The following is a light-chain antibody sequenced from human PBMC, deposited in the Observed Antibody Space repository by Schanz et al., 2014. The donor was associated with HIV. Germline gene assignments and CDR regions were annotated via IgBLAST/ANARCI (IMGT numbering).Light chain of an antibody. CDR3: ATWVDSLNGWV. Sequence: QSVLTQPPSVSGAPGQRVTISCTGSSSNIGPVYAVPWSPQLPGTAPKHLIFANSDRPSGVPDRFSGSQSGTSASLAISGLQSEDEADYYCATWVDSLNGWVFGGGTKLTVL. CDR1: SSNIGPVYA. J-gene: IGLJ3*02. CDR2: ANS. V-gene: IGLV1-40*01.